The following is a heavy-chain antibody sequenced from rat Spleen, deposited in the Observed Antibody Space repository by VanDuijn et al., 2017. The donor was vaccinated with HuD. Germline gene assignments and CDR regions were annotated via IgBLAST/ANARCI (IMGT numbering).Heavy chain of an antibody. Sequence: EVQLVESGGGLVQPGRSLKLSCAASGFTFSDYGVAWVRQAPAKGLEWVATISSDGRRNYYRDSVKGRFTVSRDNAKSTLYLQMDSLRSEDTATYYCARAGYLRDWYFDFWGQGVMVTVSS. J-gene: IGHJ2*01. CDR2: ISSDGRRN. CDR3: ARAGYLRDWYFDF. CDR1: GFTFSDYG. V-gene: IGHV5-29*01. D-gene: IGHD2-2*01.